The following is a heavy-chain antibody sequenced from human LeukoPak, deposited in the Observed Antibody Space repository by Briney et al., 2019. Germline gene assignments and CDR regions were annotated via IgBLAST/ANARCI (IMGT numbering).Heavy chain of an antibody. V-gene: IGHV3-23*01. J-gene: IGHJ6*02. CDR2: ISGSGGST. CDR1: GFTFSSYA. Sequence: PGGSLRLSCAASGFTFSSYAMSWVRQAPGKGLEWVSAISGSGGSTYYADSVKGRFTISRDNSKNTLYLQMNSLRAEDTAVYYCAEVRAYYYYGMDVWGQGTTVTVSS. CDR3: AEVRAYYYYGMDV.